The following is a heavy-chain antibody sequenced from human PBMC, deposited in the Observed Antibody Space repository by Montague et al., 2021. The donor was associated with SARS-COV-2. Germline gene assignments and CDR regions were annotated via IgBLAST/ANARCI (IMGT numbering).Heavy chain of an antibody. CDR2: TYYGSKWDS. J-gene: IGHJ3*02. CDR3: ASSGITLTGLDAFDI. Sequence: CAISGDSVSSKSVAWNWIRQSPSRGLEWLGRTYYGSKWDSDYAESVKRRLVITPDTSKNQASLQLNSVIPEDTAVYFCASSGITLTGLDAFDIWGQGTMVTVSS. D-gene: IGHD3-9*01. CDR1: GDSVSSKSVA. V-gene: IGHV6-1*01.